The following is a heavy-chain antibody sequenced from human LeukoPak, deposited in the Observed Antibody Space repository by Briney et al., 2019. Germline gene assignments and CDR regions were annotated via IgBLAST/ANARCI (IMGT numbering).Heavy chain of an antibody. CDR3: ARLSYYSDSSGHSNWFDP. J-gene: IGHJ5*02. CDR1: GYSFTSYW. V-gene: IGHV5-51*01. Sequence: GESLKISCKGSGYSFTSYWIGWVRQMPGKGLEWMGIIYPGDSDTRYSPSFQGQVTISADKSISAAYLQWGSLKASDTAMYYCARLSYYSDSSGHSNWFDPWGQGTLVTVSS. CDR2: IYPGDSDT. D-gene: IGHD3-22*01.